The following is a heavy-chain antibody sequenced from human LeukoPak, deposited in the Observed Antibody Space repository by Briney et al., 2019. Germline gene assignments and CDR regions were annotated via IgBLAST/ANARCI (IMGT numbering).Heavy chain of an antibody. V-gene: IGHV4-38-2*01. J-gene: IGHJ3*02. CDR3: VGCGGDCSRNAFDI. D-gene: IGHD2-21*01. CDR1: GYSISSGYY. Sequence: PSETLSLTCAVSGYSISSGYYWGWIRQPPGKGLEWIGSIYHSGSTYYNPSLKSRVTISVDTSKNLFSLKLSSVTAADTAVYYCVGCGGDCSRNAFDIWGQGTMVTVSS. CDR2: IYHSGST.